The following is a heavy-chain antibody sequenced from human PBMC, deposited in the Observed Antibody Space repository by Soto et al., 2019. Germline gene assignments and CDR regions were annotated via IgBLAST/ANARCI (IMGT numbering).Heavy chain of an antibody. CDR1: GFTFSNYG. J-gene: IGHJ4*02. Sequence: QVQLVESGGGVVQPGMSLSLSCAASGFTFSNYGMHWVRQAPGKGLEWVTHLSNNGSNKFYADSVKGRFIISRDNSENTLYLQMTSLIPEDTAVYYCAKDGAYTGTYHLDYWGQGTLVTVSS. CDR2: LSNNGSNK. V-gene: IGHV3-30*18. CDR3: AKDGAYTGTYHLDY. D-gene: IGHD1-26*01.